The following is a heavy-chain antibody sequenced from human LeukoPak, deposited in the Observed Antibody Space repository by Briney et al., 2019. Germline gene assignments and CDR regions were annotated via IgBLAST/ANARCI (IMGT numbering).Heavy chain of an antibody. J-gene: IGHJ3*02. Sequence: GGSLRLSCAASGFTFSNYWMSWVRQTPGKGLEWVANIKQDGSEKYYVDSVKGRFTISRDNAKNSLYLQMNSLRAEDTAVYYCAKELEEVVKLWFGELYSAFDIWGQGTMVTVSS. CDR3: AKELEEVVKLWFGELYSAFDI. D-gene: IGHD3-10*01. CDR2: IKQDGSEK. V-gene: IGHV3-7*03. CDR1: GFTFSNYW.